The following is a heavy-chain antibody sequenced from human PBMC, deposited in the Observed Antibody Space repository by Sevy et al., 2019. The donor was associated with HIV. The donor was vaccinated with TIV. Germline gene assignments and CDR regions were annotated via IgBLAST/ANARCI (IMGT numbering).Heavy chain of an antibody. J-gene: IGHJ4*02. CDR2: IFNDGKTK. Sequence: GGSLRLSCKASGFIFSRYGVHWVRQAPGKELEWVASIFNDGKTKYYGDPVKGRFTISRDDSKNTLYLQMDSLRAEDTAVYYCARESGSDWYLDSWGQGTLVTVSS. CDR3: ARESGSDWYLDS. V-gene: IGHV3-33*01. D-gene: IGHD2-21*02. CDR1: GFIFSRYG.